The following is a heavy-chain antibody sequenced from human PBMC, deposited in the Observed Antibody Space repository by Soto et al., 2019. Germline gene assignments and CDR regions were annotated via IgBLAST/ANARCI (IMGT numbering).Heavy chain of an antibody. CDR2: ISTYSGDT. V-gene: IGHV1-18*01. CDR3: ARHHGPTTSENWFDP. J-gene: IGHJ5*02. CDR1: GYTFFTYD. Sequence: ASVKVSCKASGYTFFTYDISWVRQAPGQGLEWMGWISTYSGDTKYAQKFQGRVTMTTDTSTTTAYLELRSLRSDDTAVYYCARHHGPTTSENWFDPWGQGTLVTVAS. D-gene: IGHD5-12*01.